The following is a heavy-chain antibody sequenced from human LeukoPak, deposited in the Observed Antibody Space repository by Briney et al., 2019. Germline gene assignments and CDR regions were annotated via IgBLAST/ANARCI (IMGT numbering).Heavy chain of an antibody. D-gene: IGHD2-21*02. CDR3: TTSRLLPAAIHFYYYYFMDV. J-gene: IGHJ6*03. Sequence: SETLSLTCTVSGGYISSYCWSWIRQPPGKGLEWIGYIYYSGSTNYNPSLKSRVTIAADTSKKEFSLKLTSVTAADTAVYYCTTSRLLPAAIHFYYYYFMDVWGTGTTVTVSS. CDR2: IYYSGST. V-gene: IGHV4-59*12. CDR1: GGYISSYC.